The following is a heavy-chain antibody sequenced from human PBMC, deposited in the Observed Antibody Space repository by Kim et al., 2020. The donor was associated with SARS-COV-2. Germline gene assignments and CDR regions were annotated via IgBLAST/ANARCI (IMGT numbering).Heavy chain of an antibody. V-gene: IGHV3-48*03. J-gene: IGHJ6*02. Sequence: ADSVKGRFTISRDNAKNSLYLQMNSLRAEDTAVYYCARDSEGHYYYGMDVWGQGTTVTVSS. CDR3: ARDSEGHYYYGMDV.